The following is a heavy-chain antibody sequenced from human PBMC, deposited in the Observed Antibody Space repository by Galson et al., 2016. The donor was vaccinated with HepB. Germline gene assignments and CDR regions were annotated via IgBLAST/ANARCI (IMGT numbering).Heavy chain of an antibody. D-gene: IGHD1-26*01. CDR3: AFGRTLHGGIVG. Sequence: SLRLSCAASGFSFADYAMNWVRQAPGKGLEWVSGVSWNSDFIGYADSVKGRFTISRDNAKKSLYLQMNSLRSEDTALYYCAFGRTLHGGIVGWGQGTTVTVSS. J-gene: IGHJ6*02. CDR1: GFSFADYA. CDR2: VSWNSDFI. V-gene: IGHV3-9*01.